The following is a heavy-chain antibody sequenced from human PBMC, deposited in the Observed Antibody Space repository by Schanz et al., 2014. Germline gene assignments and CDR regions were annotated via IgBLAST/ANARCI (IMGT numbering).Heavy chain of an antibody. D-gene: IGHD3-10*01. CDR3: ARIGGSVFDY. Sequence: EVQLAESGGGLVQPGGSLRLSCAASGFTFSGFWMTWVRQAPGKGLEWVSAISGGGGTTYYTDSVKGRFTISRDNSKNTLYLQMNSLRAEDTAVYYCARIGGSVFDYWAQGTLVTVSS. V-gene: IGHV3-23*04. CDR2: ISGGGGTT. CDR1: GFTFSGFW. J-gene: IGHJ4*02.